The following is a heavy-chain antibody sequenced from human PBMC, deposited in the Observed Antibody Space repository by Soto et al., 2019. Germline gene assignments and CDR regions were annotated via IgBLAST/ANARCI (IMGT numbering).Heavy chain of an antibody. CDR1: GGSISSSNW. CDR3: ARDESATMVRGHGMDV. D-gene: IGHD3-10*01. Sequence: QVQLQESGPGLVKPSGTLSLTCAVSGGSISSSNWWSWVRQPPGKGLEWIGEIYHSGSTNYNPSLQSRVTISVDQSKNPFSLKLSSVTAADTAVYYCARDESATMVRGHGMDVWGQGTTVTVSS. J-gene: IGHJ6*02. CDR2: IYHSGST. V-gene: IGHV4-4*02.